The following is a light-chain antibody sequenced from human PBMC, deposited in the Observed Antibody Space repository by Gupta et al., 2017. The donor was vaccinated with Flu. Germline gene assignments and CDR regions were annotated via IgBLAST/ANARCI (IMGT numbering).Light chain of an antibody. Sequence: SYELTQPPSVSVSPGQTARITCSGDALPKQYAYWYRQKPGQAPMVVIYKDSERPSGIPERFSGSSSGTTVTLTISGVQAEDEADYYCQSADTSAIWVFGGGIKLTVL. J-gene: IGLJ3*02. V-gene: IGLV3-25*02. CDR2: KDS. CDR3: QSADTSAIWV. CDR1: ALPKQY.